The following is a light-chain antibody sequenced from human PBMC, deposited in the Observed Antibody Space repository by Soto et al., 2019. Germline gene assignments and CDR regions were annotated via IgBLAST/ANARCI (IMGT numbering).Light chain of an antibody. CDR1: SSNIGNNY. Sequence: QSVLTQPPSVSAAPGQKVTISCSGSSSNIGNNYVSWYQHLPGTAPRLLIFENNKRPSGIPDRFSGSKSGTSATLAITGLQTGDEADYYCGTWDIRLNINWVFGGGTKLPVL. CDR3: GTWDIRLNINWV. CDR2: ENN. V-gene: IGLV1-51*02. J-gene: IGLJ3*02.